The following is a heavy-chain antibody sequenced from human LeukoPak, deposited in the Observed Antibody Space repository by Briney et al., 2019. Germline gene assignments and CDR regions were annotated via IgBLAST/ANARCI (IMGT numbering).Heavy chain of an antibody. CDR3: ARVVGRYYKIDF. J-gene: IGHJ4*02. CDR2: IHHSGNT. CDR1: GGSFSDYY. Sequence: PSETLSLTCAVYGGSFSDYYWSWIRQSPGKGLEWIGEIHHSGNTNYKPSLKSRVTISVDKSKNQFSLKLTSVTAADTAVYYCARVVGRYYKIDFWGQGTPVTVSS. D-gene: IGHD1-26*01. V-gene: IGHV4-34*01.